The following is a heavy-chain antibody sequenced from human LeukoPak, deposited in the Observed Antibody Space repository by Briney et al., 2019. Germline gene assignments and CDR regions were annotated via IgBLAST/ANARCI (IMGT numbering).Heavy chain of an antibody. J-gene: IGHJ4*02. CDR1: GYTITSYG. CDR2: ISAYNGNT. Sequence: ASVKVSCKASGYTITSYGISWMRQAPGQGLEWMGWISAYNGNTNYAQKLQGRVTMTTDTSTSTAYMELRSLRSDDTVEYYCARPPSRTGAYDYWGQGTLVTVSS. D-gene: IGHD3-16*01. CDR3: ARPPSRTGAYDY. V-gene: IGHV1-18*01.